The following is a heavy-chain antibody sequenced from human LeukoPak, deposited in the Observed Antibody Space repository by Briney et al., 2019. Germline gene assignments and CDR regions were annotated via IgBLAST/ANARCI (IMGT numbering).Heavy chain of an antibody. J-gene: IGHJ4*02. D-gene: IGHD1-26*01. CDR2: ISSSGSTI. CDR1: GFTFSDYY. CDR3: AKGRYSGSSPDFAY. Sequence: GGSLRLSCAASGFTFSDYYMSWIRQAPGKGLEWVSYISSSGSTIYYADSVKGRFTISRDNAKNSLYLQMNSLRAEDTAVYFCAKGRYSGSSPDFAYWGQGTLVTVSS. V-gene: IGHV3-11*04.